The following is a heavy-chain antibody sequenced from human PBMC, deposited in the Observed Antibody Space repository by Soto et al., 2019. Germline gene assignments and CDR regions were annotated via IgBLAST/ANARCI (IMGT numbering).Heavy chain of an antibody. CDR1: GFTFSSYA. D-gene: IGHD6-19*01. V-gene: IGHV3-30-3*01. Sequence: QVQLVESGGGVVQPGRSLRLSCAASGFTFSSYAMHWVRQAPGKGLEWVAVISYDGSNKYYADSVKGRFTISRDNSKNTLDLQMNSLRAEDTAVYYWARVVSSWGGGWYEGGMDVWGQGTTVTVSS. CDR3: ARVVSSWGGGWYEGGMDV. J-gene: IGHJ6*02. CDR2: ISYDGSNK.